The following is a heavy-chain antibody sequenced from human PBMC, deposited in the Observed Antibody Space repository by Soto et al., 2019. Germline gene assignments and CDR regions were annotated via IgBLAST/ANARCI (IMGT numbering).Heavy chain of an antibody. CDR2: IYYSGST. CDR1: GGSISSSIYY. J-gene: IGHJ4*02. CDR3: ARHAYYYDSSGYSLDY. D-gene: IGHD3-22*01. V-gene: IGHV4-39*01. Sequence: SETLSLTCTVSGGSISSSIYYWGWIRHPPGKGLEWIGSIYYSGSTYYNPSLKSRVTISVDTSKNQFSLKLSSVTAADTAVYYCARHAYYYDSSGYSLDYWGQGTLVTVSS.